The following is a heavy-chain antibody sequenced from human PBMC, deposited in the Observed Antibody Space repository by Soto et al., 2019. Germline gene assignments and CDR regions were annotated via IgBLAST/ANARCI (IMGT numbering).Heavy chain of an antibody. V-gene: IGHV3-30*18. CDR2: ISYDGSNK. CDR1: GFTFSSYG. CDR3: AKDIVVVVAAAYYYYGMDV. J-gene: IGHJ6*02. Sequence: QVQLVESGGGVVQPGRSLRLSCAASGFTFSSYGMHWVRQAPGKGLEWVAVISYDGSNKYYADSVKGRFTISRDNSKNTLYLQMNSLRAEDTAVYYCAKDIVVVVAAAYYYYGMDVWGQGTTVTVSS. D-gene: IGHD2-15*01.